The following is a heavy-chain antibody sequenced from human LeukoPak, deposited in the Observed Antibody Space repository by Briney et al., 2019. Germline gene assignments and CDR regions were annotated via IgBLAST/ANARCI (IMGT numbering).Heavy chain of an antibody. Sequence: SETLSLTCAVYGGSFSGYYWSWIRQPPGKGLEWIGEINHSGSTNYNPSLKSRVTISVDTSKNQFSLKLSSVTAADTAVYYCARHAISGYWSGPFDPWGQGTLVTVSS. D-gene: IGHD3-22*01. J-gene: IGHJ5*02. CDR1: GGSFSGYY. CDR3: ARHAISGYWSGPFDP. V-gene: IGHV4-34*01. CDR2: INHSGST.